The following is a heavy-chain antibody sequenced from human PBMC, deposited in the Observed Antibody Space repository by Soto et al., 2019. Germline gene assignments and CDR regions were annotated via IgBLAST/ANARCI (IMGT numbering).Heavy chain of an antibody. CDR2: ISNSFSDGNT. J-gene: IGHJ4*02. V-gene: IGHV3-23*01. Sequence: GGSLRLSCAASGFTFSDYAMNWVRQAPGKGLEWVSAISNSFSDGNTHYADSVKGRFTISRDNDKNTVFLEMNSLRAEDTAVYYCAKVFSPEGGNYFDYWGQGTLVTVSS. CDR1: GFTFSDYA. CDR3: AKVFSPEGGNYFDY.